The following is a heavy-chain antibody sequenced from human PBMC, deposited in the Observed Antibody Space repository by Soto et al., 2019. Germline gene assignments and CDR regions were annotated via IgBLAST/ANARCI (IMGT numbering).Heavy chain of an antibody. CDR1: GFTFSSSW. CDR2: IRGDGSDK. D-gene: IGHD3-22*01. V-gene: IGHV3-7*03. Sequence: GGSLRLSCVASGFTFSSSWMSWVRQAPGKGLEWVANIRGDGSDKNYIDSVKGRFTISRDNSKNTLYLQMNSLRAEDTAVYYCVKESYYESSGAYYFDHWGQGALVTVSS. CDR3: VKESYYESSGAYYFDH. J-gene: IGHJ4*02.